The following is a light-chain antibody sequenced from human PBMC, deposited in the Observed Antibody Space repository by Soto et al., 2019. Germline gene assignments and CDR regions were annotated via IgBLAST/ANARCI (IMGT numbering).Light chain of an antibody. CDR1: QSISSW. CDR2: KAS. V-gene: IGKV1-5*03. J-gene: IGKJ1*01. CDR3: QQYNSYSGT. Sequence: IRLTQTPSSLSASVGDRVTITCRASQSISSWLAWYQQKPGKAPKLLIYKASSLESGVPSRFSGSGSGTEFTLTISSLQPDDFATYYCQQYNSYSGTFGQGTKVDIK.